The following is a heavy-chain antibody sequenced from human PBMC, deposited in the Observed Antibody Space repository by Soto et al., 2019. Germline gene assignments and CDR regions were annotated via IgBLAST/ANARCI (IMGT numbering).Heavy chain of an antibody. CDR2: IYYSGST. Sequence: SETLSLTCTVSGGSISSSSYYWGWIRQPPGKGLEWIGSIYYSGSTYYNPSLKSRVTISVDTSKNQFSLKLSSVTAADTAVYYCARLIAARHCRYFDYWGQGTLVTVSS. V-gene: IGHV4-39*01. CDR3: ARLIAARHCRYFDY. J-gene: IGHJ4*02. CDR1: GGSISSSSYY. D-gene: IGHD6-6*01.